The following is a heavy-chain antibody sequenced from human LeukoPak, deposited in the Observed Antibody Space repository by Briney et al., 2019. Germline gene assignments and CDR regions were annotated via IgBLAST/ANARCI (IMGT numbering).Heavy chain of an antibody. CDR1: GYTFTSYY. J-gene: IGHJ4*02. CDR3: ARPQRGRSTQYYFDY. Sequence: EASVRVSCKASGYTFTSYYTHWVRQAPGQGLEWMGIINPSGGSTSYAQKFQGRVTMTRDTSTSTVYMELSSLRSEDTAVYYCARPQRGRSTQYYFDYWGQGTLVTVSS. CDR2: INPSGGST. V-gene: IGHV1-46*01. D-gene: IGHD1-26*01.